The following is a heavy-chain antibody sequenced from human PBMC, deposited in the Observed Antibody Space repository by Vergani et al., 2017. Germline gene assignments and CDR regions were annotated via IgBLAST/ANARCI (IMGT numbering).Heavy chain of an antibody. CDR2: ISSSGSTI. Sequence: EVQLVESGGGLVQPGGSLRLSCAASGFTFSSYEMNWVRQAPGKRLEWVSYISSSGSTIYYADSVKGRFTISRDNAKNSLYLQMNSLRAEDTAVYYCARDEYGGNWLAIWGQGTLVTVSS. J-gene: IGHJ4*02. D-gene: IGHD4-23*01. V-gene: IGHV3-48*03. CDR3: ARDEYGGNWLAI. CDR1: GFTFSSYE.